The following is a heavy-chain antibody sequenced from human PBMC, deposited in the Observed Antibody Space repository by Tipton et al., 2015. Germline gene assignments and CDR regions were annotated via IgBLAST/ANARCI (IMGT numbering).Heavy chain of an antibody. D-gene: IGHD6-19*01. CDR3: ARQAPIAVAASNWFDP. Sequence: TLSLTCTVSGGSISSSSYYWGWIRQPPGKGLEWIGSIYCSGSTYYNPSLKSRVTISVDTSKNQFSLKLSSVTAADTAVYYCARQAPIAVAASNWFDPWGQGTLVTVSS. CDR1: GGSISSSSYY. CDR2: IYCSGST. V-gene: IGHV4-39*01. J-gene: IGHJ5*02.